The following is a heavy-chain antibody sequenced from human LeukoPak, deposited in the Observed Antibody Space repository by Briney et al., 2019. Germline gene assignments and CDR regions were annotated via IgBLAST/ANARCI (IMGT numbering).Heavy chain of an antibody. CDR3: ARDRMGKDKGKDYYYYGMDV. Sequence: PGGSLRLSCAASGFTVSSNYMSWVRQAPGKGLEWVSVIYSGGSTYYADSVKGRFTISRHNSKNTLYLQINSLRAEDTAVYYCARDRMGKDKGKDYYYYGMDVWGQGTTVTVSS. V-gene: IGHV3-53*04. CDR1: GFTVSSNY. CDR2: IYSGGST. D-gene: IGHD2-15*01. J-gene: IGHJ6*02.